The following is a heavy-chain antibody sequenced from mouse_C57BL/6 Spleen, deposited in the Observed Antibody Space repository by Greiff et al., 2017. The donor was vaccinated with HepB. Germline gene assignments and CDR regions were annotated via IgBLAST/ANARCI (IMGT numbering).Heavy chain of an antibody. CDR1: GFNIKDDY. CDR3: TTGGTGYFEV. J-gene: IGHJ1*03. Sequence: EVQVVESGAELVRPGASVKLSCTASGFNIKDDYMHWVKQRPEQGLEWIGWIDPENGDTEYASKFQGKATITAETSSNTAYLQLSSLTSEDTAVYYCTTGGTGYFEVWGTGTTVTVSS. D-gene: IGHD3-3*01. V-gene: IGHV14-4*01. CDR2: IDPENGDT.